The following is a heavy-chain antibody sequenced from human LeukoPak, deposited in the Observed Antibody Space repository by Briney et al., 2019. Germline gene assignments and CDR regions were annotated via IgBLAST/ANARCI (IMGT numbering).Heavy chain of an antibody. CDR2: IDHSGST. V-gene: IGHV4-38-2*02. J-gene: IGHJ4*02. CDR1: GYSISSGYY. D-gene: IGHD5-12*01. Sequence: PSETLSLTCTVSGYSISSGYYWGWIRQPPGKGLEWIGSIDHSGSTHYSPSLKSRVTISVDTSKNQFSLKLSSVAAADTALYYCARDATMMGNYFNYWGQGTLVTVSS. CDR3: ARDATMMGNYFNY.